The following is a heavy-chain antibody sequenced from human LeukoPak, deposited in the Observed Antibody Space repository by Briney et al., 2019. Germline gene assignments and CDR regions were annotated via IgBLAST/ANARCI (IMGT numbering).Heavy chain of an antibody. CDR2: IYYSGST. D-gene: IGHD4-23*01. V-gene: IGHV4-39*01. CDR3: ARHSPYGGPFDY. CDR1: GGSISSSSYY. J-gene: IGHJ4*02. Sequence: PSETPSLTCTVSGGSISSSSYYWGWIRQPPGKGLEWMGSIYYSGSTYYNPSLKSRVTISVDTSKNQFSLKLSSVTAADTAVYYCARHSPYGGPFDYWGQGTVVTVSS.